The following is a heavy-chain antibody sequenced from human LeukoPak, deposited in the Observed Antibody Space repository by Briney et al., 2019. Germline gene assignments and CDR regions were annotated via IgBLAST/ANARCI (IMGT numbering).Heavy chain of an antibody. CDR2: ISYDGSNK. CDR1: GFTFSNAW. CDR3: AKGRGGFDY. Sequence: PGGSLRLSCAASGFTFSNAWMSWVRQAPGKGLEWVAVISYDGSNKYYADSVKGRFTISRDNSKNTLYLQMNSLRAEDTAVYYCAKGRGGFDYWGQGTLVTVSS. V-gene: IGHV3-30*18. J-gene: IGHJ4*02.